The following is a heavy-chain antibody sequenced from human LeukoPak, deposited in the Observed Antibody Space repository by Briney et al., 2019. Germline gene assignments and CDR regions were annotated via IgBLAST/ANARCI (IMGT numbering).Heavy chain of an antibody. D-gene: IGHD3-22*01. CDR2: IYNTGST. CDR3: ARDIGNYYDYIYHYYYDY. CDR1: GGSVTSYY. Sequence: PSETLSLTCTVSGGSVTSYYWNWIRQPAGKGLEWVGRIYNTGSTWYNPSLKSRVSMSIDTSKNQFSLKLHSVTAADAAVYYCARDIGNYYDYIYHYYYDYWGQGSLVTVSS. V-gene: IGHV4-4*07. J-gene: IGHJ4*02.